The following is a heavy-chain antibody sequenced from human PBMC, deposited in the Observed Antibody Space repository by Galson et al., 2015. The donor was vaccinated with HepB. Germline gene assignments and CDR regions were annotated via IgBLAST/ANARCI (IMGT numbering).Heavy chain of an antibody. CDR3: ARSLSLDV. D-gene: IGHD2/OR15-2a*01. CDR1: DFAFSTYT. J-gene: IGHJ6*02. CDR2: IKSTSSYI. V-gene: IGHV3-21*01. Sequence: SLRLSCAASDFAFSTYTMNWVRQAPGKGLEWISSIKSTSSYISYADSVKGRFTISRDNAKNSLYLQLNSLRADDTAVYYCARSLSLDVWGQGTTVTVSS.